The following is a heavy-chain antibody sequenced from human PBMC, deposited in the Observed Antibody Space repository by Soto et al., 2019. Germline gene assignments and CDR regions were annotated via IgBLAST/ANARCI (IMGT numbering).Heavy chain of an antibody. CDR2: IWYDGSNK. J-gene: IGHJ6*02. D-gene: IGHD1-20*01. Sequence: GGSLRLSCAASGFTFSSYAMSWVRQAPGKGLEWVAVIWYDGSNKYYADSVKGRFTISRDNSKNTLYLQMNSLRAEDTAVYYCARELITGTPGGPKAAIKTQEKYGMDVWGQGTTVTVSS. CDR3: ARELITGTPGGPKAAIKTQEKYGMDV. CDR1: GFTFSSYA. V-gene: IGHV3-33*08.